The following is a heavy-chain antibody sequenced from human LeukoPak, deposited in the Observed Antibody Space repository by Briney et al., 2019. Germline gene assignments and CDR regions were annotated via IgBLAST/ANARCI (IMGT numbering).Heavy chain of an antibody. CDR3: ATKTVVVVAATRAFDI. V-gene: IGHV3-23*01. CDR2: ISASGGST. D-gene: IGHD2-15*01. CDR1: GFTFSSYP. J-gene: IGHJ3*02. Sequence: PGGSLRLSCAASGFTFSSYPMYWVRQAPGKGLEWVSAISASGGSTFYADSVKGRFTISRDDSKNTLYLQMNSLRAEDTALYFCATKTVVVVAATRAFDIWGQGTVVTVSS.